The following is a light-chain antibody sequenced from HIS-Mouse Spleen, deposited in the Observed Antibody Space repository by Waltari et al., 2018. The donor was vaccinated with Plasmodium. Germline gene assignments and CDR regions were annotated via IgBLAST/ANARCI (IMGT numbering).Light chain of an antibody. V-gene: IGLV2-11*01. Sequence: QSALTQPRSVSGSPGQSVTISCTGTSSAVGGYNYLSWYQQHPGQAPKLMIYDVSKRPSGVPDRFSGSKSGNTASLTISGLQAEDEADYYCCSYAGSYTYVFGTGTKVTVL. J-gene: IGLJ1*01. CDR2: DVS. CDR1: SSAVGGYNY. CDR3: CSYAGSYTYV.